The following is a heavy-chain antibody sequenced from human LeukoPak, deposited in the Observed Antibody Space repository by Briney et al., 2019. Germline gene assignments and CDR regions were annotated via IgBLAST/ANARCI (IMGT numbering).Heavy chain of an antibody. V-gene: IGHV3-21*01. CDR1: GFTFSSYS. CDR3: ARDYYDYVWGSYRYGPYYFDY. D-gene: IGHD3-16*02. J-gene: IGHJ4*02. Sequence: GGSLRLSCAASGFTFSSYSMNWVRQAPGKGLDWVSSISSSSSYIYYADSVKGRFTISRDNAKNSLYLQMNSLRAEDTAVYYCARDYYDYVWGSYRYGPYYFDYWGQGTLVTVSS. CDR2: ISSSSSYI.